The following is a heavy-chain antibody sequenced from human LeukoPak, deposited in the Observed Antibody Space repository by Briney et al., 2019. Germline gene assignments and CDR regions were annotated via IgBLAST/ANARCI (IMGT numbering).Heavy chain of an antibody. CDR2: IWYDGSNK. J-gene: IGHJ4*02. CDR1: GFTFNTYG. Sequence: GGSLGLSCAASGFTFNTYGMHWVRQAPGTGLEWVAAIWYDGSNKYYADSVKGRFTISRDNSKNTLYLQMNSLRDEDTAIYYCARAYGSGNYNHYFDNWGQGTLVTVSS. V-gene: IGHV3-33*01. CDR3: ARAYGSGNYNHYFDN. D-gene: IGHD3-10*01.